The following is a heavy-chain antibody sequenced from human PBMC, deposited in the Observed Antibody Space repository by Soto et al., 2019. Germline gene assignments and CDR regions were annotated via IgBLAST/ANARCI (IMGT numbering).Heavy chain of an antibody. Sequence: QVQLVQSGGEVKKPGASVKVSCKTSGYSFTTYGISWVRQAPGQGLEWMGWISAYNGNTNYAQKLQDRVNMTTDTSTSTAYMELRSLRSDDTAVYYCAREGPAPYYSYGMDVWGQGSTVTVSS. V-gene: IGHV1-18*01. CDR2: ISAYNGNT. CDR3: AREGPAPYYSYGMDV. J-gene: IGHJ6*02. CDR1: GYSFTTYG.